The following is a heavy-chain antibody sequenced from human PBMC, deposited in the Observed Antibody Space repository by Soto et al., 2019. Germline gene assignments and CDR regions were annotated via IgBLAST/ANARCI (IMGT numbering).Heavy chain of an antibody. V-gene: IGHV4-4*02. J-gene: IGHJ4*02. D-gene: IGHD1-26*01. CDR3: ARRGSYYENYFDY. CDR1: GGSISSSNW. Sequence: SETLSLTCAVSGGSISSSNWWSWVRQPPGKGLEWIGEIYHRGSTNYNPSLKSRVTISVDKSKNQFSLKLSSVTAADTALYYCARRGSYYENYFDYWGQGTLVTVSS. CDR2: IYHRGST.